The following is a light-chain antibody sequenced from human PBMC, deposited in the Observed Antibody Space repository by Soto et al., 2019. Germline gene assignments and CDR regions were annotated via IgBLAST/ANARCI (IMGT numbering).Light chain of an antibody. CDR2: RNN. Sequence: QSVLTQPPSASGPPGQGVTISCSGSTSNIGSNYVYWYQQLPGTAPKLLIYRNNQRPSGVPDRFSGSKSGTSASLAISGLRSDDEADYFCATWDDSVSGFYDFGNGAKVTV. J-gene: IGLJ1*01. V-gene: IGLV1-47*01. CDR3: ATWDDSVSGFYD. CDR1: TSNIGSNY.